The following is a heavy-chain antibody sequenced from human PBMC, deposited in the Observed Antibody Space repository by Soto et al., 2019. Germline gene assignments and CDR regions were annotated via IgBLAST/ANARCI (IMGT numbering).Heavy chain of an antibody. CDR2: INPSAGST. Sequence: ASVKVSCKASGYTFTNYYIHWVRQAPGQGLEWMGIINPSAGSTRYAQRFQGRVSMTRDTSTRTVYMDLSSLRSEDTSFYYYARDPLMAGTGAYFHYWGQ. CDR1: GYTFTNYY. J-gene: IGHJ4*02. CDR3: ARDPLMAGTGAYFHY. D-gene: IGHD2-8*01. V-gene: IGHV1-46*01.